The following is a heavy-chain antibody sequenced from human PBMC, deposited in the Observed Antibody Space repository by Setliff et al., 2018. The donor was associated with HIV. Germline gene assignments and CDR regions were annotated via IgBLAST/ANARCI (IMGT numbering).Heavy chain of an antibody. CDR3: AKTNIPMPRSGTRLES. V-gene: IGHV4-4*02. CDR2: IFHDGTV. D-gene: IGHD2-2*02. Sequence: SETLSLTCVVPGFSIKNDNWWNWVRQTPGKGLEWIGQIFHDGTVTYKPSLESRVTILMDILKNQISLNVTSVTAADTATYYCAKTNIPMPRSGTRLESWGPGRLVTVS. J-gene: IGHJ4*02. CDR1: GFSIKNDNW.